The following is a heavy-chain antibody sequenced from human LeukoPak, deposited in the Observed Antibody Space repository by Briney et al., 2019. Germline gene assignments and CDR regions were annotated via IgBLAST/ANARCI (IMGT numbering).Heavy chain of an antibody. Sequence: SETLSLTCTVSGGSISSYYWSWIRQPAGKGLEWIGRIYTSGSTNYNPSLKSRVTMSVDTSKNQFSLKLSSVTAADTAVYYCARGRYYYDFWSGYYTKNWFDPWGQGTLVTVSS. CDR1: GGSISSYY. J-gene: IGHJ5*02. CDR3: ARGRYYYDFWSGYYTKNWFDP. D-gene: IGHD3-3*01. CDR2: IYTSGST. V-gene: IGHV4-4*07.